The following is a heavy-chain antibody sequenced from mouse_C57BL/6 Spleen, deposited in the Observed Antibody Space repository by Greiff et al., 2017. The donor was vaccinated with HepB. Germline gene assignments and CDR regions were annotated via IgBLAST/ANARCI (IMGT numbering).Heavy chain of an antibody. Sequence: VKLMESGAELARPGASVKLSCEASGYTFTSYGISWVKQRTGQGLEWIGEIYPRSGNTYYNEKFKGKATLTADKSSSTAYMELRSLTSEDSAVYFCASYYGSSDRYFDVWGTGTTVTVSS. J-gene: IGHJ1*03. CDR1: GYTFTSYG. V-gene: IGHV1-81*01. CDR2: IYPRSGNT. D-gene: IGHD1-1*01. CDR3: ASYYGSSDRYFDV.